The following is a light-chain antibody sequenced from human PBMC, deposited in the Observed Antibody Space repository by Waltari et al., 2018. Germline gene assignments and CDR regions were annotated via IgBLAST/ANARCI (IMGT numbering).Light chain of an antibody. V-gene: IGLV2-14*01. CDR2: DVN. J-gene: IGLJ1*01. CDR3: SSYRSSVIYV. CDR1: SSDIGTYNY. Sequence: QSALTQPASVSGSPGQSITISCTGTSSDIGTYNYVSWYQQRPGQAPKLMIYDVNNRPSVVSSRFSGSKSGNTASLTISGLQSEDEAEYYCSSYRSSVIYVFGTGTKVTVL.